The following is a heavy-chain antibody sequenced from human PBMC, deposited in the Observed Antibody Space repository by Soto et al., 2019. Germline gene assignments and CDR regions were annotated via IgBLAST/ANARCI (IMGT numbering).Heavy chain of an antibody. J-gene: IGHJ3*01. D-gene: IGHD3-22*01. CDR3: ARVNYDNGHAFDV. V-gene: IGHV1-18*01. CDR2: ISAYNGNT. CDR1: GYTFTSYG. Sequence: QVQLVQSGAEVKKPGASVKVSCKASGYTFTSYGISWVRQAPGQGLEWMGWISAYNGNTIYAQKVQGRVSMTTDTSTSTAYLELRSLRSDDTAVYHCARVNYDNGHAFDVWGQGTMVTVSS.